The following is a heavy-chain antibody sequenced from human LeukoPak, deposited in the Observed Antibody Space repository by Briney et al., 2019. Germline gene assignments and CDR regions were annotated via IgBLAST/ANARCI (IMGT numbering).Heavy chain of an antibody. D-gene: IGHD3-10*02. Sequence: GGSLRLSCAASGFTFSNYWMSWVRQAPGKGLEWVANIKQDGSEKYYVDSVKGRFTISRENAKNSLYLQMNSLRAEDTAVYYCAELGITMIGGVWGKGTTVTISS. J-gene: IGHJ6*04. CDR2: IKQDGSEK. CDR3: AELGITMIGGV. V-gene: IGHV3-7*01. CDR1: GFTFSNYW.